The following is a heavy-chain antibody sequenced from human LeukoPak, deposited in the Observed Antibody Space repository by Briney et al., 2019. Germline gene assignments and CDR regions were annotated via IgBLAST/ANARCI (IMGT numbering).Heavy chain of an antibody. V-gene: IGHV3-73*01. CDR3: TRHKERYCSSTSCYRVENYYGMDV. J-gene: IGHJ6*02. CDR1: GFTFSGSA. D-gene: IGHD2-2*02. CDR2: TRSKANSYAT. Sequence: GGSLRLSCAASGFTFSGSAMHWVRQASGKGLEWVGRTRSKANSYATAYAASVKGRFTISRDDSKNTAYLQMNSLKTEDTAVYYCTRHKERYCSSTSCYRVENYYGMDVWGQGTTVTVSS.